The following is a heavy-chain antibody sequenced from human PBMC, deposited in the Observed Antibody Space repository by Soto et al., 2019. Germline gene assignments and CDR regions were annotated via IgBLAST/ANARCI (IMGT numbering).Heavy chain of an antibody. CDR2: IWYDGSNK. Sequence: GGSLRLSCAASGFTFSSYGMHWVRQAPGKGLEWVAVIWYDGSNKYYADSVKGRFTISRDNSKNTLYLQMNSLRAEDTAVYYCARDFRGQWLAYFDYWGQGTLVTVSS. J-gene: IGHJ4*02. CDR3: ARDFRGQWLAYFDY. V-gene: IGHV3-33*01. CDR1: GFTFSSYG. D-gene: IGHD6-19*01.